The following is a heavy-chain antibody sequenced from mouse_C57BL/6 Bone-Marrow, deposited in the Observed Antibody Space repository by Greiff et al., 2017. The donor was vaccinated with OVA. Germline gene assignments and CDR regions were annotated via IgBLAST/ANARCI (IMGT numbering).Heavy chain of an antibody. D-gene: IGHD2-3*01. V-gene: IGHV1-5*01. CDR2: IYHGNSDT. CDR3: TRDRGWLLRDFDY. CDR1: GYTFTSYW. J-gene: IGHJ2*01. Sequence: EVKLMESGTVLARPGASVKMSCKTSGYTFTSYWMHWVKQRPGQGLEWIGAIYHGNSDTSYNQKFTGKGKLTAVTSASTVYMELSSLTNEDSAIYYCTRDRGWLLRDFDYWGQGTTLTVSA.